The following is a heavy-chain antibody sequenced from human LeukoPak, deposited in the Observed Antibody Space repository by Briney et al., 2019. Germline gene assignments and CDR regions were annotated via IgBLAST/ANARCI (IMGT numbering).Heavy chain of an antibody. D-gene: IGHD6-13*01. CDR3: ARGRGSSSWYPFDY. V-gene: IGHV4-34*01. CDR2: INHSGST. J-gene: IGHJ4*02. CDR1: GGSFSGYY. Sequence: PSETLSLTCAVYGGSFSGYYWSWIRQPPGKGLEWIGEINHSGSTNYNPSLKSRVTISVDTSKNQFSLKLSSVTAADTAVYCCARGRGSSSWYPFDYWGQGTLVTVSS.